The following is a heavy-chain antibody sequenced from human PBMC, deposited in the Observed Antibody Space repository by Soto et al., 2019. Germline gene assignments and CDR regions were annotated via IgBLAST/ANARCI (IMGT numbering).Heavy chain of an antibody. J-gene: IGHJ6*02. V-gene: IGHV3-30*03. CDR3: PRHRIHYDFCSQAYYYYGMDV. CDR1: GFTFSSYG. D-gene: IGHD3-3*01. Sequence: GGSLRLSCAASGFTFSSYGVHWVRQAPGKGLEWVAVISYDGSNKYYADSVKCRFTISRDNAKNSLYLQMNSLRAEDTAAHYCPRHRIHYDFCSQAYYYYGMDVWGQGTTVTVSS. CDR2: ISYDGSNK.